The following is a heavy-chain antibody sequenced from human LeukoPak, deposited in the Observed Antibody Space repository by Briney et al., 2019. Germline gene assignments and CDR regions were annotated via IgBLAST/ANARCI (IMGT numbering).Heavy chain of an antibody. CDR2: IGGSSSSL. CDR1: GFSFSIYS. V-gene: IGHV3-21*01. D-gene: IGHD4-17*01. CDR3: AKEAGQDYGALDAFDV. Sequence: GGSLRLSCAASGFSFSIYSMNWVRQAPGKGLEWVSSIGGSSSSLYYAESVKGRFTISRDNARNSLYLQMNSVRAEDTAVYYCAKEAGQDYGALDAFDVWGQGTMVTVSS. J-gene: IGHJ3*01.